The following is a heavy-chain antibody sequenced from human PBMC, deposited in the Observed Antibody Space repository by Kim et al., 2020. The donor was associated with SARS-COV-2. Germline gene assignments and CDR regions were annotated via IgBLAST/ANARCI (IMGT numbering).Heavy chain of an antibody. D-gene: IGHD3-10*01. CDR1: GFTFSSYA. Sequence: GGYLRLSCAASGFTFSSYAMSWVRQAPGKGLEWVSAISGSGGSTYYADSVKGRFTISRDNSKNTLYLQMNSLRAEDTAVYYCAKTRSITMVRGVISAENYWGQGTLVTVSS. V-gene: IGHV3-23*01. J-gene: IGHJ4*02. CDR2: ISGSGGST. CDR3: AKTRSITMVRGVISAENY.